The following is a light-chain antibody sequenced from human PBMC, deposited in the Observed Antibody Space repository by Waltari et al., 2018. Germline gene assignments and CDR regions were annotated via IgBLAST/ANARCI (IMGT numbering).Light chain of an antibody. V-gene: IGKV3-11*01. CDR3: QHRSDWPWT. CDR2: DAS. Sequence: EIVLTQSPATLSLSPGERATLPCRASQSISSHLAWSQQKPGQAPRLLVFDASTRATGIPARFSGAGSGTDFTLSITTLEPEDFAVYYCQHRSDWPWTFGQGPKVEFK. J-gene: IGKJ1*01. CDR1: QSISSH.